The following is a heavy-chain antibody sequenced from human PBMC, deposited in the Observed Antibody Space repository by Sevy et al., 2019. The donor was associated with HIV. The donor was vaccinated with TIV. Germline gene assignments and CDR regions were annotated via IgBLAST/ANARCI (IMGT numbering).Heavy chain of an antibody. CDR1: GFTFSSYG. D-gene: IGHD2-21*02. V-gene: IGHV3-33*01. CDR2: MWYDGSNK. J-gene: IGHJ4*02. Sequence: GGSLRLSCAASGFTFSSYGMHWVRQAPGKGLEWVAVMWYDGSNKYCADSVKGRFTISRDNSKNTLYLQMNSLRAEDTAVYYCARDPKIIVVVTAPPDYWGQGTLVTVSS. CDR3: ARDPKIIVVVTAPPDY.